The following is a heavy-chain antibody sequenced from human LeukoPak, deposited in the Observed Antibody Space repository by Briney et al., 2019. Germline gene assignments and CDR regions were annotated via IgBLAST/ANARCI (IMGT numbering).Heavy chain of an antibody. CDR2: INHEGGGI. CDR1: GFTFSESW. CDR3: ARGWVVPAAFDAFDI. V-gene: IGHV3-7*01. Sequence: GGSLRLSCAASGFTFSESWMTWVRQVPGLGLEWVAHINHEGGGIQYVDSVKGRFTISRDNAKGSVYLQMNSLRAEDTAVYYCARGWVVPAAFDAFDIWGQGTMVTVSS. D-gene: IGHD2-2*01. J-gene: IGHJ3*02.